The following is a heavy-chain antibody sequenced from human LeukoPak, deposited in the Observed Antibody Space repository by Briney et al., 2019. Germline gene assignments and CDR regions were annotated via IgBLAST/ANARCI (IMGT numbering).Heavy chain of an antibody. CDR1: GFTFSSYA. Sequence: GGSLRLSCAASGFTFSSYAMNWVRQAPGKGLEWVSAISGSGITTYYVDSVKGRFAISRDNYKSTLYLQMNTLRAEDTAVYYCAKGTFMVESSSSLPDYWGQGTLVTVSS. D-gene: IGHD6-6*01. CDR2: ISGSGITT. V-gene: IGHV3-23*01. CDR3: AKGTFMVESSSSLPDY. J-gene: IGHJ4*02.